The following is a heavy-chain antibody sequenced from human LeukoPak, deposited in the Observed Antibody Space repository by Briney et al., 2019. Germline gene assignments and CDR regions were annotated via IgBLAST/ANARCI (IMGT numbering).Heavy chain of an antibody. D-gene: IGHD1-26*01. V-gene: IGHV3-23*01. J-gene: IGHJ1*01. CDR2: ISGSGGST. Sequence: GGSLRLSCAASGFTFSSYAMSWVRQAPGKGLEWVSAISGSGGSTYYADSVEGRFTISRDNSKNSLYLQMNSLRAEDTAVYYCAKDLGVGATPEYFQHWGQGTLVTVS. CDR1: GFTFSSYA. CDR3: AKDLGVGATPEYFQH.